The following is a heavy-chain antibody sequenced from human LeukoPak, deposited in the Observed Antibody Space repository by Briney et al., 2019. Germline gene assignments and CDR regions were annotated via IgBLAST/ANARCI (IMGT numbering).Heavy chain of an antibody. D-gene: IGHD3-3*01. V-gene: IGHV3-48*03. Sequence: GGSLRLSCAASGFTFSSYEMNWVRQAPGKGLEWVSYISSSGSTIYYADSVKGRFTISRDNSKNTLYLQMNSLRAEDTAVYYCGANLEWLLLDYWGQGTLVTVSS. J-gene: IGHJ4*02. CDR3: GANLEWLLLDY. CDR2: ISSSGSTI. CDR1: GFTFSSYE.